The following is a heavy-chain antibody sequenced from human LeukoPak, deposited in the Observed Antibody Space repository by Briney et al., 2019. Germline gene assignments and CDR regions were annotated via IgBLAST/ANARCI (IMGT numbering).Heavy chain of an antibody. V-gene: IGHV3-23*01. J-gene: IGHJ4*02. CDR2: VGVDGTR. Sequence: PGRSLRLSCAASGFTFDDYAMHWVRQAPGKGLEWVSGVGVDGTRYYVDSVKGRFTVSRDTAKNTLYLQMSSLRAEDTTIYYCAKTQGYYDYWGQGTLVTVSS. D-gene: IGHD3-22*01. CDR3: AKTQGYYDY. CDR1: GFTFDDYA.